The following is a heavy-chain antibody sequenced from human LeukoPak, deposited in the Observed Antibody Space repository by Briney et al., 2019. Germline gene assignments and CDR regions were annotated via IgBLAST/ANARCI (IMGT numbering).Heavy chain of an antibody. CDR1: GFTFSGSA. Sequence: GGSLRLSCAASGFTFSGSAMHWVRQASGKGLEWVGRIRSKANSYATAYAASVKGRFTISRDDSKNTAYLQMNSLKTEDTAVYYCTRHKAAGNYDYWGQGTLVTVSS. CDR3: TRHKAAGNYDY. V-gene: IGHV3-73*01. D-gene: IGHD3-10*01. CDR2: IRSKANSYAT. J-gene: IGHJ4*02.